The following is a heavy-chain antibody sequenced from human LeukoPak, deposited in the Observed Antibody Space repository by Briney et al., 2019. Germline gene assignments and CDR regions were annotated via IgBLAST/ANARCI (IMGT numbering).Heavy chain of an antibody. D-gene: IGHD3-22*01. J-gene: IGHJ4*02. Sequence: GGSLRLSCAASGFTFSSYSMNWVRQAPGKGLEWVSYISSSSSTIYYADSVKGRFTISRDNAKNSLYLQMNSLRAEDTAVYYCARVSPLLDSSGYYHDEVFDYWGQGTLVTVSS. CDR1: GFTFSSYS. CDR3: ARVSPLLDSSGYYHDEVFDY. CDR2: ISSSSSTI. V-gene: IGHV3-48*04.